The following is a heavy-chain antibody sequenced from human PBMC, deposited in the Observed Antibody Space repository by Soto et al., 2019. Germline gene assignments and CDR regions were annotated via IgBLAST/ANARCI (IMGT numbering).Heavy chain of an antibody. CDR3: ARGGSYYDSSGYYYFDY. J-gene: IGHJ4*02. D-gene: IGHD3-22*01. CDR2: INPSGGST. V-gene: IGHV1-46*01. CDR1: VYTFTSYY. Sequence: XSVKVSCKASVYTFTSYYMHWVRQAPGQGLEWMGIINPSGGSTSYAQKFQGRVTMTRDTSTSTVYMELSSLRSEDTAVYYCARGGSYYDSSGYYYFDYWGQGTLVTVSS.